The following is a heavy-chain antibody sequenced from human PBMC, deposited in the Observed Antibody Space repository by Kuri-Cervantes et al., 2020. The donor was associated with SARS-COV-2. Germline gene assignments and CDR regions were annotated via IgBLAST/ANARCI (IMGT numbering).Heavy chain of an antibody. V-gene: IGHV4-30-2*01. CDR3: ARHSYDFWSGSEPFDY. J-gene: IGHJ4*02. Sequence: LRLSCTVSGGSITSGGYYWSWIRQPPGKGLEWIGYIYRSGSTYYNPSLKSRVTISVDTSKNQFSLKLSSVTAADTAVYYCARHSYDFWSGSEPFDYWGQGTLVTVSS. CDR1: GGSITSGGYY. D-gene: IGHD3-3*01. CDR2: IYRSGST.